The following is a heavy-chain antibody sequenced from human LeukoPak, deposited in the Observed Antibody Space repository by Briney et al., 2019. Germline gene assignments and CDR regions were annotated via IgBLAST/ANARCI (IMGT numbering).Heavy chain of an antibody. Sequence: WETLSLTCTVSGGSISSYYWSWIRQPPGKGLEWIGYIYYSGSTNYNPSLKSRVTISVDTSKNQFSLKLSSVTAADTAVYYCARDTTDAFDIWGQGTMVTVSS. CDR1: GGSISSYY. D-gene: IGHD1-14*01. J-gene: IGHJ3*02. CDR2: IYYSGST. CDR3: ARDTTDAFDI. V-gene: IGHV4-59*01.